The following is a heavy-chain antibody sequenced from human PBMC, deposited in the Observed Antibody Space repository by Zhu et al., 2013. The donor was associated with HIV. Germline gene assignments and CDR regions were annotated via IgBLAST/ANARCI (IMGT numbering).Heavy chain of an antibody. V-gene: IGHV1-3*01. CDR3: ARGRYGGDGEKDY. J-gene: IGHJ4*02. CDR1: GYTFTSYA. D-gene: IGHD2-21*02. Sequence: QVQLVQSGAEVKKPGASVKVSCKASGYTFTSYAMHWVRQAPGQRLEWMGWINAGKGNTRYSQKFQGRVTITRDTSASTAYMELSSLRSEDTAVYYCARGRYGGDGEKDYWGQGTLVTVSS. CDR2: INAGKGNT.